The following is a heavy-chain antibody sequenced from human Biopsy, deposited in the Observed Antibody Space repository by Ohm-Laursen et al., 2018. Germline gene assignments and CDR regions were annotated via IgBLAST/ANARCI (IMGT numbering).Heavy chain of an antibody. J-gene: IGHJ4*02. CDR3: YRMFARPGTCSGGTCYPGDDY. CDR2: SRNKANSYTT. V-gene: IGHV3-72*01. CDR1: GFTFSDHY. Sequence: SLRLSCAASGFTFSDHYMDWVRQAPGKGLEWVGRSRNKANSYTTEYSASVKGRFTISRDESETSMYLQMIGLKTEDTAVYYCYRMFARPGTCSGGTCYPGDDYWGQGTLVTVSS. D-gene: IGHD2-15*01.